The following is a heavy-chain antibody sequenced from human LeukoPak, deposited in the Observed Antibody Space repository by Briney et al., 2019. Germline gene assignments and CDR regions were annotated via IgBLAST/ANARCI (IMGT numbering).Heavy chain of an antibody. CDR2: ISHDGRSA. CDR3: ARDRGTSCGGDCFNYYFDY. CDR1: GFDFSQYA. J-gene: IGHJ4*02. D-gene: IGHD2-21*02. Sequence: GGSLRLSCVASGFDFSQYAMHWIRQAPGKGLAYVSAISHDGRSAYYANSVKGRFIISRDNSKNTLFLQMDSLRAEDMAVYYCARDRGTSCGGDCFNYYFDYWGQGTLAIVSS. V-gene: IGHV3-64*01.